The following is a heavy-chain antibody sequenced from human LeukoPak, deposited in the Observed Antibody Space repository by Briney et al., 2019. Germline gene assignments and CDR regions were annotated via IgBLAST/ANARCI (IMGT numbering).Heavy chain of an antibody. CDR3: ARDKDSSGLDY. CDR2: IKHDGSEK. V-gene: IGHV3-7*01. D-gene: IGHD3-22*01. J-gene: IGHJ4*02. Sequence: GGSLRLSCAASGFPFARYWMSWVRLAPGKGLEWVANIKHDGSEKKFVDSVKGRFTISRDNAKNSLYLQMNSLRAEDTAVYYCARDKDSSGLDYWGQGTLVTVSS. CDR1: GFPFARYW.